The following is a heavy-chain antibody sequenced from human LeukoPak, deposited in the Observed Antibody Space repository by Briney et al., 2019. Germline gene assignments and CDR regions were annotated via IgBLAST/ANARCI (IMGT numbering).Heavy chain of an antibody. J-gene: IGHJ4*02. CDR1: GFTFSSYG. Sequence: GGSLRLSCAASGFTFSSYGMHWVRQAPGKGLEWVAVIWYDGSNKYYADSVKGRLTISRDNSKNTLYLQMNSLRAEDTAVYYCARDSADRYYDILTGSEALDYWGQGTLVTVSS. V-gene: IGHV3-33*01. CDR2: IWYDGSNK. CDR3: ARDSADRYYDILTGSEALDY. D-gene: IGHD3-9*01.